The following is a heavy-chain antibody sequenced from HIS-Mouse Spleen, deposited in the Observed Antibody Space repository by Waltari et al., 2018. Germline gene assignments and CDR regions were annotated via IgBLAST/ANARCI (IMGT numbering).Heavy chain of an antibody. CDR2: IYRGGST. D-gene: IGHD1-26*01. V-gene: IGHV3-66*01. Sequence: EVQLVESGGGLVQPGGSLRLSCAASGFTVSSNYMSWARQAPGKGWEWVSVIYRGGSTYYADSVKGRFTISRDNSKNTLYLQMNSLRAEDTAVYYCARDRSGSYYFDYWGQGTLVTVSS. J-gene: IGHJ4*02. CDR1: GFTVSSNY. CDR3: ARDRSGSYYFDY.